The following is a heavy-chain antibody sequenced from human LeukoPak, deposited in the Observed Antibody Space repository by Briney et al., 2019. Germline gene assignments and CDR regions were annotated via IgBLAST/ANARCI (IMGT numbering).Heavy chain of an antibody. CDR3: ARDHGDYFDH. Sequence: ASVKVSCKASGGTFSSYAVSRVRQAPGQGLEWMGGIIPIFGTANYAQKFQGRVTITADESTSTAYMELSSLRSEDTAVYYCARDHGDYFDHWGQGTLVTVSS. CDR2: IIPIFGTA. CDR1: GGTFSSYA. D-gene: IGHD4-17*01. J-gene: IGHJ4*02. V-gene: IGHV1-69*13.